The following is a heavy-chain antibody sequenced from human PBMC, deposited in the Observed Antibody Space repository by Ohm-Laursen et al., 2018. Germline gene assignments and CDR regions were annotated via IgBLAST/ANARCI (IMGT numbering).Heavy chain of an antibody. CDR2: ISGSGASS. J-gene: IGHJ4*02. D-gene: IGHD2-21*02. V-gene: IGHV3-23*01. Sequence: SLRLSCAASGFTFSSYAMSWVRQTPGKSLECISTISGSGASSHYADSVKGRFTISRDNAKNSLYLQMNSLRAEDTAVYYCARDTANFDYWGQGTLVTVSS. CDR1: GFTFSSYA. CDR3: ARDTANFDY.